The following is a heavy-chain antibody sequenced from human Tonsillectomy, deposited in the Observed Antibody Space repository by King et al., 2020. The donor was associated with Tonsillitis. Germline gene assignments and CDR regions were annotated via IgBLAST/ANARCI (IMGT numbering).Heavy chain of an antibody. J-gene: IGHJ5*02. Sequence: VQLVQSGAEVKKPGASVKVSCKASGYRFIDYHVHWVRQAPGQGLEWMGWISPNSGGTNYAQKFQGRVTMTRDTSISTAYMELSRLISDDTAVYYCAVSPLFGNSLYNWFDPWGQGTLVTVSS. D-gene: IGHD6-13*01. CDR3: AVSPLFGNSLYNWFDP. CDR1: GYRFIDYH. V-gene: IGHV1-2*02. CDR2: ISPNSGGT.